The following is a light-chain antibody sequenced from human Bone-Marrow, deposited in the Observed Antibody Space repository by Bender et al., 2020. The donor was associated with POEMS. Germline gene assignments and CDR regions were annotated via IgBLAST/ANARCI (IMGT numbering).Light chain of an antibody. J-gene: IGLJ2*01. Sequence: QSALTQPASVSGSPGQSITISCTGTSSDVGAYDFVSWYQQHPGKAPKLLILDVRGRPSGVSTRFSGSKSGNTASLTVSGLQADDEADYYCSSYTSTNSVIFGGGTRLTVL. CDR3: SSYTSTNSVI. CDR2: DVR. CDR1: SSDVGAYDF. V-gene: IGLV2-14*03.